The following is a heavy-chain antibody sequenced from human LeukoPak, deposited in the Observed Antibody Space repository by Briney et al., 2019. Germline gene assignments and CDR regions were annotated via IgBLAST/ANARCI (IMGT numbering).Heavy chain of an antibody. D-gene: IGHD2/OR15-2a*01. CDR2: IIPILGIA. J-gene: IGHJ4*02. V-gene: IGHV1-69*04. Sequence: GASVKVSCKASGGTFSSYAISWVRQAPGQGLEWMGRIIPILGIANYAQKFQGRVTITADKSTSTAYMELSSLRFEDTAVYYCAEGTTFDYWGQGTLVTVSS. CDR3: AEGTTFDY. CDR1: GGTFSSYA.